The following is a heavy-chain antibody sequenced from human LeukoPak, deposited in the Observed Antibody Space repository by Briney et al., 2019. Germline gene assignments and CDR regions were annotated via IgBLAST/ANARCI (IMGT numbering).Heavy chain of an antibody. D-gene: IGHD5-12*01. CDR1: GFTFDDYA. CDR3: AKGVATITSAFDI. J-gene: IGHJ3*02. Sequence: GGSLRLSCAASGFTFDDYAMHWVRQAPGKGLEWVSGISWNSGSIGYADSVKGRFTISRDNAKNSLYLQMNSLRAEDTALYYCAKGVATITSAFDIWGQGTMVTVSS. V-gene: IGHV3-9*01. CDR2: ISWNSGSI.